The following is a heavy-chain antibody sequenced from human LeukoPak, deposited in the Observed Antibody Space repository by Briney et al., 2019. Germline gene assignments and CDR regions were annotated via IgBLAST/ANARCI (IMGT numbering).Heavy chain of an antibody. D-gene: IGHD6-13*01. CDR1: GFTFSSHD. Sequence: GGSRRLSCAASGFTFSSHDMNWVRQAPGKGREWVSYISSGSTTIFYADSVRGRFTISRENAKNSLYLQMNSLRAEDTAVYYCAKGPASSWIDYYYYYGMDVWGQGTTVTVSS. J-gene: IGHJ6*02. V-gene: IGHV3-48*01. CDR2: ISSGSTTI. CDR3: AKGPASSWIDYYYYYGMDV.